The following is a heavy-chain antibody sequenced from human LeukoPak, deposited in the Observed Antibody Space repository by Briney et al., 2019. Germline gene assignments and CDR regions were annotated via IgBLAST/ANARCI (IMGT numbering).Heavy chain of an antibody. Sequence: ASVKVSCKASGFTFTAFYMHWVRQAPGQGLEWMAWINLNSGYTNYAQKFQGRVTMTRDTSMSTAYMDLTSLRSDDTAVYYCVTSTGYFSTWGAFGIWGQGTMVTVSS. V-gene: IGHV1-2*02. CDR2: INLNSGYT. D-gene: IGHD2-15*01. CDR3: VTSTGYFSTWGAFGI. J-gene: IGHJ3*02. CDR1: GFTFTAFY.